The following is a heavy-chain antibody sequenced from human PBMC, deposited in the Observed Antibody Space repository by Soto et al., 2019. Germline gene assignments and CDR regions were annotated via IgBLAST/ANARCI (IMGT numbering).Heavy chain of an antibody. Sequence: SETLSLTCTVSGGSISSYYWSWIRQPPGKGLEWIGYIYYSGSTNYNPSLKGRVTISVDTSKNQFSLKLSSVTAADTAVYYCARSSSWSNWFDPWGQGTLVTVSS. CDR3: ARSSSWSNWFDP. CDR2: IYYSGST. CDR1: GGSISSYY. V-gene: IGHV4-59*01. D-gene: IGHD6-13*01. J-gene: IGHJ5*02.